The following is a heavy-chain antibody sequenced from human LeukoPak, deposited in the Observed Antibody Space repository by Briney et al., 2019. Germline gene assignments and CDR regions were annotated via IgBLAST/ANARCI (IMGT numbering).Heavy chain of an antibody. Sequence: GGSLRLSCAASGFTVSRNYMSWVSQAPGKGLEWVSVTESGGNTDSADSVEGRFTISRDNSKNTLYLQMNSLRAEDTAVYYCARDLNYWGQGILVTVSS. CDR3: ARDLNY. V-gene: IGHV3-53*01. D-gene: IGHD3-9*01. CDR1: GFTVSRNY. CDR2: TESGGNT. J-gene: IGHJ4*02.